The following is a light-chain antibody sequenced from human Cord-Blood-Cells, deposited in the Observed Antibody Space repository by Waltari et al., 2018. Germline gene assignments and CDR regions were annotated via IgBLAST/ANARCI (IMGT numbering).Light chain of an antibody. Sequence: NFMLTQPHSVSESPGKTVTISCTGSSGSIARNYVQWYQHRPGSAPTTVIYEDNPRPSGVPDRFSGSIDSSSNSASLTISGLKTEDEADYYCQSYDSSNWVFGGGTKLTVL. CDR1: SGSIARNY. CDR3: QSYDSSNWV. J-gene: IGLJ3*02. V-gene: IGLV6-57*02. CDR2: EDN.